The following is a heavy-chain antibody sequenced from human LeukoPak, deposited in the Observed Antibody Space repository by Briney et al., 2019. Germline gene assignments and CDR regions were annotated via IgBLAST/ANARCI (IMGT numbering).Heavy chain of an antibody. V-gene: IGHV3-7*04. CDR3: ARAGLLVAFDI. Sequence: RGSLRLSWAASGFTFSSYWMSCVRRAPGKGLKWVANIKQDGSEKDYMDSVKGRFTISRDNAKNSVYLQMNSLRAEDTAVYYCARAGLLVAFDIWGQGTMVTLSS. CDR1: GFTFSSYW. CDR2: IKQDGSEK. J-gene: IGHJ3*02.